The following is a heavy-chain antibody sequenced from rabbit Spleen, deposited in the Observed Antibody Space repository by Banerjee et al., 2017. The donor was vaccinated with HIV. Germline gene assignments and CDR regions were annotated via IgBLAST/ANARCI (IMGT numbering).Heavy chain of an antibody. D-gene: IGHD2-1*01. V-gene: IGHV1S45*01. CDR3: VRDQAGDADYGPYYLNL. CDR2: IYVGSGGST. CDR1: GFSFSNKYV. Sequence: QEQVVESGGGLVKPGASLTLTCTASGFSFSNKYVMCWVRQAPGKGLEWIACIYVGSGGSTYYATWAKGRFTISKTSSTTVFLQMTSLTASDTATYFCVRDQAGDADYGPYYLNLWGQGTLVTVS. J-gene: IGHJ4*01.